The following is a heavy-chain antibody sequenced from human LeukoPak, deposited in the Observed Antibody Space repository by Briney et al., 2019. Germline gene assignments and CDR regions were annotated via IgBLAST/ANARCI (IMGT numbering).Heavy chain of an antibody. CDR3: ARGWTEDLDY. CDR2: IYYSGST. D-gene: IGHD1-1*01. J-gene: IGHJ4*02. Sequence: SETLSLTCAVSGGSISSYYWSWIRQPPGKGLEWIGYIYYSGSTNYNPSLKSRVTISVDTSKNQFSLKLSSVTAADTAVYYCARGWTEDLDYWGQGTLVTVSS. V-gene: IGHV4-59*01. CDR1: GGSISSYY.